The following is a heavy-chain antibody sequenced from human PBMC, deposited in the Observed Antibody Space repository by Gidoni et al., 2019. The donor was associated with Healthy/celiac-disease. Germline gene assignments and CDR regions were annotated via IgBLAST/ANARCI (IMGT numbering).Heavy chain of an antibody. Sequence: QVQLVQSGAEGKKPGAPVKVSCKASGYSFPSYDINWVRQATGQGLEWMGWMNPNGGNTGYAQKFQGRVTMTRNTSISTAYMELSSLRSEDTAVYYCARGHLGMGENAFDIWGQGTMVTVSS. D-gene: IGHD3-16*01. CDR2: MNPNGGNT. J-gene: IGHJ3*02. CDR1: GYSFPSYD. V-gene: IGHV1-8*01. CDR3: ARGHLGMGENAFDI.